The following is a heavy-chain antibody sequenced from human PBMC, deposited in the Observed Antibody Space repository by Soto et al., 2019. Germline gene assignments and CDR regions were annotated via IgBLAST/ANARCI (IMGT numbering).Heavy chain of an antibody. CDR1: GGSFKSGSYS. D-gene: IGHD3-3*01. Sequence: SETLSLTCAVSGGSFKSGSYSWSWIRQPPGKGLEWIGYIYHTGRTSYNPSLKSRVSISMDTSKNQFSLNLDSVTAADTAVYFCARDFGCFDSWGQGTLVTVSS. J-gene: IGHJ4*03. CDR3: ARDFGCFDS. V-gene: IGHV4-61*01. CDR2: IYHTGRT.